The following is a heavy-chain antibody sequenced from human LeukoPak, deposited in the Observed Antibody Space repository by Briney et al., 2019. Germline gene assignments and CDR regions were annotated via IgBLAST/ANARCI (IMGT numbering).Heavy chain of an antibody. CDR3: ATDHSRYAFDI. Sequence: PGGSLRLSCAASGFTFSSYDMHWVRQATGKGLEWVSAIGTAGDTYYPGSVKGRFTISRENAKNSLYLQMNSLRAGDTAVYYCATDHSRYAFDIWGQGTMVTVSS. V-gene: IGHV3-13*01. CDR1: GFTFSSYD. J-gene: IGHJ3*02. D-gene: IGHD6-6*01. CDR2: IGTAGDT.